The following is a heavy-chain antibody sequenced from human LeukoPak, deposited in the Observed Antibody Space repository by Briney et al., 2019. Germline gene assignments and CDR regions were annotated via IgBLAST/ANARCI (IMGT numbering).Heavy chain of an antibody. J-gene: IGHJ6*02. D-gene: IGHD5-18*01. CDR2: ISYDGSNK. Sequence: GGSLRLSCAASGFTFSSYAMHWVRQAPGKGLEWVAVISYDGSNKYYADSVKGRFTISRDNSKNTLYLQMNSLRAEDTAVYYCAKDESAMVPLYGMDVWGQGTTVTVSS. CDR3: AKDESAMVPLYGMDV. CDR1: GFTFSSYA. V-gene: IGHV3-30-3*01.